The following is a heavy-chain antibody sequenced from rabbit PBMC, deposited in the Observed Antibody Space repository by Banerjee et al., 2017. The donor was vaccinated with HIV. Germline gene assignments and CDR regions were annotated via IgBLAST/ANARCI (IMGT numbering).Heavy chain of an antibody. Sequence: LTLTCTASGFTLSSYFMCWVRQAPGKGLEWIACIYNGDGNTYYANWAKGRFTISKTSSTTVTLQMTSLTAADTATYFCARNDYSSAWGADLWGPGTLVTVS. D-gene: IGHD4-1*01. CDR1: GFTLSSYF. V-gene: IGHV1S40*01. J-gene: IGHJ4*01. CDR2: IYNGDGNT. CDR3: ARNDYSSAWGADL.